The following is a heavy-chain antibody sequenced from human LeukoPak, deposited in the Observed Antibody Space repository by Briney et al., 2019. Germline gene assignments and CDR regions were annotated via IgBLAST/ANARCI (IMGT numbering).Heavy chain of an antibody. CDR1: GGTFSSYA. CDR3: AMPALGYCSSTSCYYFDY. Sequence: GASVKVSCKASGGTFSSYAISWVRQAPGQGLEWMGGIIPIFGTANYAQKFQGRVTITADKSTSTAYMELSSLRSEDTAVYYCAMPALGYCSSTSCYYFDYWGQGTLVTVSS. D-gene: IGHD2-2*01. V-gene: IGHV1-69*06. CDR2: IIPIFGTA. J-gene: IGHJ4*02.